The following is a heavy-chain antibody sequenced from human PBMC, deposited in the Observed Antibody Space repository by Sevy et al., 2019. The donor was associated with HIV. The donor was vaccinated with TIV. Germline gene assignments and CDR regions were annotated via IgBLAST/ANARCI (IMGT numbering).Heavy chain of an antibody. CDR1: GGSITSLY. D-gene: IGHD1-26*01. CDR3: AGENAWGRGSS. Sequence: SETLSLTCTVSGGSITSLYWNWIRQPPGKGLEWIANIYHNCNINYNPSLKSRVTFSLDTSKNQFSLRLSSVTAADTAMYYCAGENAWGRGSSWGQGTLVTVSS. CDR2: IYHNCNI. J-gene: IGHJ5*02. V-gene: IGHV4-59*08.